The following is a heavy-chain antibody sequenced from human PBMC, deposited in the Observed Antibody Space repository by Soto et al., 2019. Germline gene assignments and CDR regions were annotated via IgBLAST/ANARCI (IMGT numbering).Heavy chain of an antibody. CDR1: GYTFTSYG. D-gene: IGHD2-8*01. Sequence: ASVKVSCKASGYTFTSYGISWVRQAPGQGLEWMGWISAYNGNTNYAQKLQGRVTMTTDTSTSTAYMELRSLRSDDTAVYYCARQGYCTNGVCYRENWFDPWGQGTLVTVSS. CDR2: ISAYNGNT. CDR3: ARQGYCTNGVCYRENWFDP. V-gene: IGHV1-18*01. J-gene: IGHJ5*02.